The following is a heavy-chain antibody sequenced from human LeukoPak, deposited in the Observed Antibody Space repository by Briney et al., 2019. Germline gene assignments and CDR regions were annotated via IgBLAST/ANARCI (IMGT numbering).Heavy chain of an antibody. CDR2: ISGSGGST. Sequence: GGSLRLSCAASGFTFSSYAMSWVRQAPGKGLEWVSAISGSGGSTYYADSVKGRFTISRDNSKNTLYLQMNSLRAEDTAVYYCAKGVLRYFDWLLAPDAFDIWGQGTMVTVSS. D-gene: IGHD3-9*01. CDR3: AKGVLRYFDWLLAPDAFDI. CDR1: GFTFSSYA. J-gene: IGHJ3*02. V-gene: IGHV3-23*01.